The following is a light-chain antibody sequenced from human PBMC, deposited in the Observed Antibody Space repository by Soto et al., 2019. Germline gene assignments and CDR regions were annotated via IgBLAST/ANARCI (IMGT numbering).Light chain of an antibody. Sequence: QSALTQPPSASGSPGQSVTISCTRTSSDVGAYKYVSWYQQYPGKAPKLMIYEVTKRPSGVPDCFSGSKSGNTASLTVSGLQAEDEADYYCTSYVGNDIWVFGGGTKVTVL. CDR1: SSDVGAYKY. CDR3: TSYVGNDIWV. J-gene: IGLJ3*02. CDR2: EVT. V-gene: IGLV2-8*01.